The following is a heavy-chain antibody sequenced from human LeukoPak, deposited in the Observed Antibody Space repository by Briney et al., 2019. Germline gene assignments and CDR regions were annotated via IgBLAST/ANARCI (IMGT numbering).Heavy chain of an antibody. CDR1: GFTFSSYS. D-gene: IGHD1-1*01. V-gene: IGHV3-21*01. J-gene: IGHJ2*01. CDR3: AGSDTTGYTPREWDYWYFDL. CDR2: ISTGSSYI. Sequence: GGSLRLSCAASGFTFSSYSMNWVRQAQGKGLEWVSSISTGSSYIYSADSVKGRFTISRDNAKNSLYLQLNSLRAEDTSVYYCAGSDTTGYTPREWDYWYFDLWGRGTLVTVSS.